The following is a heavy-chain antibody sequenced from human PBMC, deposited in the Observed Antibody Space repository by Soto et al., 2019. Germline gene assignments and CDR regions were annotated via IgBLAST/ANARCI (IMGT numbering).Heavy chain of an antibody. CDR3: VRLIGNSWLDF. V-gene: IGHV6-1*01. D-gene: IGHD1-26*01. Sequence: SQTLSLTCSISGDSRSRSRFTWHWIRQSPSRGLEWLGRTYYRSKWYNDYAESVKSRITINPDTSKNQFSLHLNSVTPEDTAVYYCVRLIGNSWLDFWGQGTLVTVSS. CDR1: GDSRSRSRFT. J-gene: IGHJ5*01. CDR2: TYYRSKWYN.